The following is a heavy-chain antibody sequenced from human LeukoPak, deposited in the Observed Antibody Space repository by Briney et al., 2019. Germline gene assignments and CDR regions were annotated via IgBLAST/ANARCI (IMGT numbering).Heavy chain of an antibody. CDR1: GFTLSSHA. CDR2: ISFDGSHK. J-gene: IGHJ4*02. CDR3: AKGGSGTGTTHLLDY. Sequence: PGRSLRLSCTASGFTLSSHAMHWVRQAPGKGLEWVAVISFDGSHKYYADSVKGRLTISRDNSKNTLYLQMNSLRAEDTAVYYCAKGGSGTGTTHLLDYWGQGTLVTVSS. D-gene: IGHD1-1*01. V-gene: IGHV3-30-3*01.